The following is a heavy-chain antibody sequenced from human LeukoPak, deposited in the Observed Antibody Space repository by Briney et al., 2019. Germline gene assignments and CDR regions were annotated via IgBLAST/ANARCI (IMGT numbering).Heavy chain of an antibody. CDR2: ISYDGSSE. Sequence: GGSLRLSCEASGFTFSSYALHWVRQAPGKGLEWVAVISYDGSSEYCAESVKGRFTISRDNSKNTLYLQMNSLRAEDTAVYYCARARFWSGYYITGFDYWGQGTLVTVSS. D-gene: IGHD3-3*01. V-gene: IGHV3-30*04. CDR3: ARARFWSGYYITGFDY. CDR1: GFTFSSYA. J-gene: IGHJ4*02.